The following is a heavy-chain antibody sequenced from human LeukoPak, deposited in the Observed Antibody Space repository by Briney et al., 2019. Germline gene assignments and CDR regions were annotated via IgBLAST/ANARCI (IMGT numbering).Heavy chain of an antibody. Sequence: SETLSLTCTVSGGSISSSSYYWGWIRQPPGKGLEWIGSIYYSGSTYYNPSLKSRVTISVDTSKNQFSLKLSSVTAADTAVYYCAREPQGYCSSTSCYRGAFDIWGQGTMVTVS. V-gene: IGHV4-39*07. J-gene: IGHJ3*02. CDR3: AREPQGYCSSTSCYRGAFDI. CDR1: GGSISSSSYY. CDR2: IYYSGST. D-gene: IGHD2-2*01.